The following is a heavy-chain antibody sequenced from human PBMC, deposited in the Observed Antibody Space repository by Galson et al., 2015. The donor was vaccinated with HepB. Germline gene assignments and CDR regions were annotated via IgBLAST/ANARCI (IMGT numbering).Heavy chain of an antibody. CDR1: GDSVYNRSAA. Sequence: CAISGDSVYNRSAAWHWIRQSPSGGLEWLGGTYYNSKGYTDFALSVESRIIINADTSKNQFSLHLKSVTPEDTAIYYCARGVASGWYGGGFFDYWGQGTMLTVSS. D-gene: IGHD6-13*01. V-gene: IGHV6-1*01. CDR3: ARGVASGWYGGGFFDY. CDR2: TYYNSKGYT. J-gene: IGHJ4*02.